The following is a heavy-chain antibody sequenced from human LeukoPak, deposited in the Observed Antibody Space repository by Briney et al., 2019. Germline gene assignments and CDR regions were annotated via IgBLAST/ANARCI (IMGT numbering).Heavy chain of an antibody. D-gene: IGHD3-9*01. J-gene: IGHJ2*01. CDR2: IRSDGNNY. CDR1: GFTFSSYG. CDR3: AKFNDILTGSGYFDL. Sequence: PGGSLRLSCAASGFTFSSYGMHWVRQAPGKGLGWVAFIRSDGNNYYYVDSVKGRFTISRDNSQNTLYLQMNSLRAEDTAVYYCAKFNDILTGSGYFDLWGRGTLLTVSS. V-gene: IGHV3-30*02.